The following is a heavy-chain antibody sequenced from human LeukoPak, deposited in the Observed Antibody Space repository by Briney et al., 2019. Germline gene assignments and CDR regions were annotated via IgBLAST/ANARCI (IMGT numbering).Heavy chain of an antibody. CDR1: GFTFSSYS. CDR2: IKEDGTET. D-gene: IGHD5-24*01. J-gene: IGHJ4*02. V-gene: IGHV3-7*03. Sequence: GGSLRLSCAASGFTFSSYSMNWVRLAPGKGLEWVANIKEDGTETYYVDSVKGRFTISRDNAKNSLYLQMNGLRVEDTAVYYCAKEGRSLQTYWGQGTLVTVSS. CDR3: AKEGRSLQTY.